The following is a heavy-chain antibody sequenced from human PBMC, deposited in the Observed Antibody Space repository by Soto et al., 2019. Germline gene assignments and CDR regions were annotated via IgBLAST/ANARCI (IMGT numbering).Heavy chain of an antibody. CDR2: MYYSGST. J-gene: IGHJ6*02. D-gene: IGHD1-26*01. CDR1: GGSISSYY. CDR3: ATGFGSYSYYYGMDV. V-gene: IGHV4-59*12. Sequence: SETLSLTCTVSGGSISSYYWSWIRQPPGKGLEWIGYMYYSGSTNYNPSLKSRVTISVDTSKNQFSLKLNSVTASDTAVYYCATGFGSYSYYYGMDVWGQGTTVTVSS.